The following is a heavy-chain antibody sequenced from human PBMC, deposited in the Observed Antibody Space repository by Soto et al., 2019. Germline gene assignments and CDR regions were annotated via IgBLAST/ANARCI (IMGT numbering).Heavy chain of an antibody. Sequence: GGSLRLSCAASGFTFSSYAMSWVRQAPGKGLEWVAVITCDGSNKYYADSVKGRFTISRDNSKNTLYLQMNSLRAEDTAVYYCARLVDTAMVNADYYYGMDVWGQGTTVTVSS. CDR3: ARLVDTAMVNADYYYGMDV. D-gene: IGHD5-18*01. CDR1: GFTFSSYA. V-gene: IGHV3-30-3*01. CDR2: ITCDGSNK. J-gene: IGHJ6*02.